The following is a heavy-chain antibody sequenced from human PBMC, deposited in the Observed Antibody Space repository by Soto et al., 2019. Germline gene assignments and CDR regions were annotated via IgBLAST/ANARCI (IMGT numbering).Heavy chain of an antibody. CDR1: GCTCSGHG. D-gene: IGHD3-10*01. CDR2: ISGSGGST. Sequence: WVSQRVPCGAVGCTCSGHGMHCVRQAPGKGLEWVSAISGSGGSTYYVDSVKGRFTISRDNSKNTLYLQMNSLRAEDTAVYYCAKSLRGIIIDFDYWGQGTQVTVSS. J-gene: IGHJ4*02. V-gene: IGHV3-23*01. CDR3: AKSLRGIIIDFDY.